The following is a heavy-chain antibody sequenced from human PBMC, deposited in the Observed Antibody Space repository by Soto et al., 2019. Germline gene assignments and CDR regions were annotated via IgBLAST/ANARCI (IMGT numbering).Heavy chain of an antibody. V-gene: IGHV3-74*01. CDR3: ARDHVVSRNWFDP. J-gene: IGHJ5*02. CDR2: INSDGSST. CDR1: GFTFSSYW. D-gene: IGHD2-21*01. Sequence: GGSLRLSCAASGFTFSSYWMHWVRQAPGKGLAWVSRINSDGSSTSYADSVKGRFTISRDNAKNTLYLQMNSLRAEDTAVYYCARDHVVSRNWFDPWGQGTLVTVSS.